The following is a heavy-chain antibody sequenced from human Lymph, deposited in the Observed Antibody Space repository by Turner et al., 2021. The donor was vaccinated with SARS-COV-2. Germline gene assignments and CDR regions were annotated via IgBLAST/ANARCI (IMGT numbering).Heavy chain of an antibody. D-gene: IGHD3-22*01. CDR1: GLTFSSYA. CDR2: ISGSCVST. Sequence: EVQLLESGGGLVQPGGSLSLSCAASGLTFSSYAMSWVRQAPGKGLEWVSTISGSCVSTYYADSVKGRFTISRDNSKNTLYLQMNSLRAEDTAVYYCAKNEMAMIVVVITLFDYWGQGTLVTVSS. J-gene: IGHJ4*02. V-gene: IGHV3-23*01. CDR3: AKNEMAMIVVVITLFDY.